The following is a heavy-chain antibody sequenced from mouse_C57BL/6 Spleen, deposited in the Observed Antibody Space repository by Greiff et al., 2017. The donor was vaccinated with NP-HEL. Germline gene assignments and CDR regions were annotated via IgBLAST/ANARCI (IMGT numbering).Heavy chain of an antibody. Sequence: EVQGVESGGGLVKPGGSLKLSCAASGFTFSSYAMSWVRQTPEKRLEWVATISDGGSYTYYPDNVKGRFTISRDNAKNNLYLQMSHLKSEDTAMYYCASALYGSTSMDYWGQGTSVTVSS. J-gene: IGHJ4*01. CDR2: ISDGGSYT. CDR3: ASALYGSTSMDY. D-gene: IGHD1-1*01. CDR1: GFTFSSYA. V-gene: IGHV5-4*01.